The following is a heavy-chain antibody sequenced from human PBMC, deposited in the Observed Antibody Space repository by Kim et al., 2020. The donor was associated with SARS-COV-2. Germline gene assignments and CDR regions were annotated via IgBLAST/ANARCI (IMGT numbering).Heavy chain of an antibody. CDR1: GFTFNSYG. Sequence: GGSLRLSCAASGFTFNSYGMHWVRQAPGKGLEWVAVISYDGSNKYYADSVKGRFTISRDNSKNTLYLQMNSLRIEDTAVYYCAKSFSGSYFGYDYWGKGTLRTVSS. V-gene: IGHV3-30*18. CDR3: AKSFSGSYFGYDY. D-gene: IGHD1-26*01. J-gene: IGHJ4*02. CDR2: ISYDGSNK.